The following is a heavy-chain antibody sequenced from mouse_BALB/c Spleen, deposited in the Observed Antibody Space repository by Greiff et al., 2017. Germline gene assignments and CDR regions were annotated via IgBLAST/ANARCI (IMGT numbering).Heavy chain of an antibody. Sequence: EVKLEESGGDLVKPGGSLKLSCAASGFTFSSYGMSWVRQTPDKRLEWVATISSGGSYTYYPDSVKGRFTISRDNAKNTLYLQMSSLKSEDTAMYYCARIEGGGSSPYYAMDYWGQGTSVTVSS. V-gene: IGHV5-6*02. D-gene: IGHD1-1*01. CDR1: GFTFSSYG. CDR3: ARIEGGGSSPYYAMDY. J-gene: IGHJ4*01. CDR2: ISSGGSYT.